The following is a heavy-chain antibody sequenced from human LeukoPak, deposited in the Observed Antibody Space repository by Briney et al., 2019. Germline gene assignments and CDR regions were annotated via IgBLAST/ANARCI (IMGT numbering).Heavy chain of an antibody. Sequence: GGTLRLSCAASGSTFSSYWMSWVRQAPGKGLEWVANINQDGSEKSYVDSVKGRFTISRDNAKKSLYLEMNSLRADDTALYYCGTAAAGYYFDYWGQGTLVTVSS. CDR3: GTAAAGYYFDY. CDR2: INQDGSEK. D-gene: IGHD6-19*01. CDR1: GSTFSSYW. J-gene: IGHJ4*02. V-gene: IGHV3-7*05.